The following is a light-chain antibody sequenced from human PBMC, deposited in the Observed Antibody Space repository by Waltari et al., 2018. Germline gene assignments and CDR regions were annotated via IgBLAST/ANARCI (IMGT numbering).Light chain of an antibody. Sequence: QSALTQPASVSGTPGQSITIPCTGTNSDVGNYHLVSWYQHHPGEAPKLMICEVIKRPSGVSNRFSGSKSGNTASLTISGLQAEDEADYYCCSYAGSGTYVFGTGTKVTVL. CDR1: NSDVGNYHL. V-gene: IGLV2-23*02. CDR2: EVI. CDR3: CSYAGSGTYV. J-gene: IGLJ1*01.